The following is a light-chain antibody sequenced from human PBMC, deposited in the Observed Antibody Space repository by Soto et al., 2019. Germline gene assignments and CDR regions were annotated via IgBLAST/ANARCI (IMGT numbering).Light chain of an antibody. V-gene: IGKV3-11*01. CDR2: DAS. Sequence: EIVLTQSPATPSLSPGERATLSCRASQSVNSYLAWYQQKPGQAPRLRIYDASNRATGIPARFSGSGSGTDFTLTISSLEPEDFAVYYCQQRSNWPPRITFGQGTRLEIK. CDR3: QQRSNWPPRIT. J-gene: IGKJ5*01. CDR1: QSVNSY.